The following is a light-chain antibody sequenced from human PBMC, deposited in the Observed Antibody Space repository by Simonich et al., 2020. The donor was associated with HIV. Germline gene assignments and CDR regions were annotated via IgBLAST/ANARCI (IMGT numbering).Light chain of an antibody. CDR3: QQRSNWPPLT. CDR1: HRVISY. Sequence: EIVLTQSPATLSLSPGERPTPSYRARHRVISYLAWYQQKPGPAPRLLIYDASNRATGIPARFSGSGSGTDFTLTISSLEPEDFAVYYCQQRSNWPPLTFGGGTKVEIK. J-gene: IGKJ4*01. CDR2: DAS. V-gene: IGKV3-11*01.